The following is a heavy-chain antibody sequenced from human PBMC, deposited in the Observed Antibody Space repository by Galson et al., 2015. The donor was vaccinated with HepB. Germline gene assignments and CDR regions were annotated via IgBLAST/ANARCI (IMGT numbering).Heavy chain of an antibody. V-gene: IGHV3-11*06. Sequence: SLRLSCAASGSPFRTSYMNWIRQSPVKGPEWLSYISAASSYTMYANSVKGRFTISRDNLRNSLYLQMNNLGVDDTATYYFARSGPCSGYCCAFDAWGRGTGVIVSS. D-gene: IGHD3-22*01. CDR1: GSPFRTSY. CDR2: ISAASSYT. CDR3: ARSGPCSGYCCAFDA. J-gene: IGHJ3*01.